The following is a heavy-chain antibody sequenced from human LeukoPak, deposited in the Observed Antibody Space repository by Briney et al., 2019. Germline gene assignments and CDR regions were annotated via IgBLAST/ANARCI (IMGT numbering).Heavy chain of an antibody. J-gene: IGHJ6*02. V-gene: IGHV4-39*01. CDR1: GGSLSSSSYY. CDR2: IYYSGST. D-gene: IGHD3-3*01. CDR3: ARRYYDFWSGYYTGHYGMDV. Sequence: SETLSLTCTVSGGSLSSSSYYWGWLRQPPGTGLEWIGSIYYSGSTYYNPSLKSRVTISVDTSKNQFSLKLSSVTAADTAVYYCARRYYDFWSGYYTGHYGMDVWGQGTTVTVSS.